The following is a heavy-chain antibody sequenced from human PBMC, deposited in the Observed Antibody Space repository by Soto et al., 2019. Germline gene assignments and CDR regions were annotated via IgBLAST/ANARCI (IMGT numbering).Heavy chain of an antibody. V-gene: IGHV1-69*01. Sequence: QVQLVQSGAEVKKPGSSVKVSCKASGGTFSSYAISWVRQAPGQGLEWMGGIIPIFGTANYAQKFQGRVRVTADESTSTAYMELSSMRSEDTAVYYCARVGLHGPSIAAPVDYWGQGTLVTVSS. CDR2: IIPIFGTA. J-gene: IGHJ4*02. CDR1: GGTFSSYA. CDR3: ARVGLHGPSIAAPVDY. D-gene: IGHD6-6*01.